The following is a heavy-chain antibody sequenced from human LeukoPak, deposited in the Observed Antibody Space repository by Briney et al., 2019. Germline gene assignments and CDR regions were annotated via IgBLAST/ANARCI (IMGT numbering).Heavy chain of an antibody. CDR2: IYYSWGM. CDR1: GSSITSDYF. Sequence: SETLSLTCAVSGSSITSDYFWGWIRQPPGKGLEWIATIYYSWGMYFNPSLKSRVTVSLDASKNQFSLKMTSLTAADTAIYYCAKNVTAGFFDYWGQGIMVTVSS. CDR3: AKNVTAGFFDY. V-gene: IGHV4-38-2*01. D-gene: IGHD1-1*01. J-gene: IGHJ4*02.